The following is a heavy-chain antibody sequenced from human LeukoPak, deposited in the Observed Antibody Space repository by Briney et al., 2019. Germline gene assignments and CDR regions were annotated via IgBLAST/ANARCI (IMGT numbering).Heavy chain of an antibody. D-gene: IGHD2-8*02. CDR2: INAGNGDDT. CDR1: GYAFPHYG. CDR3: ARPARNCSCAP. J-gene: IGHJ5*02. V-gene: IGHV1-3*01. Sequence: ASVKVSCKASGYAFPHYGVQWVRQAPGQTLEWVGWINAGNGDDTKYSQKFQAGLTMTTDTSATTVYMELNSLRSEDTAVYYWARPARNCSCAPWGQGTLDTVS.